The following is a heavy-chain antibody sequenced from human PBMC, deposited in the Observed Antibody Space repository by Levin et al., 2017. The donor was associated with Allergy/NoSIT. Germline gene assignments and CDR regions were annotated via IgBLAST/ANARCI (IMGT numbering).Heavy chain of an antibody. J-gene: IGHJ6*04. CDR1: GFTFGDYA. Sequence: PGGSLRLSCITSGFTFGDYAMSWVRQAPGKGLEWVGIIRSKADGETTHYAASVKGRFTISRDDSKRIAHLQMNSLKTEDTAVYYCSIGAVWGNGTTVTVSS. V-gene: IGHV3-49*04. CDR3: SIGAV. D-gene: IGHD3-10*01. CDR2: IRSKADGETT.